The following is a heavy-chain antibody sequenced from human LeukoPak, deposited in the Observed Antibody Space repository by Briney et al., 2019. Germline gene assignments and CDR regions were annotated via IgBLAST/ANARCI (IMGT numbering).Heavy chain of an antibody. Sequence: SETLSLTCTVSGGSISSGDYYWSWIRQHPGKGLEWIGYIYYSGSTYYNPSLKSRVTISVDTSKNQFSLKLSSVTAADTAVYYCARDQYQLLYGFDPWGQGTLVTVSS. CDR3: ARDQYQLLYGFDP. V-gene: IGHV4-31*03. CDR2: IYYSGST. CDR1: GGSISSGDYY. J-gene: IGHJ5*02. D-gene: IGHD2-2*02.